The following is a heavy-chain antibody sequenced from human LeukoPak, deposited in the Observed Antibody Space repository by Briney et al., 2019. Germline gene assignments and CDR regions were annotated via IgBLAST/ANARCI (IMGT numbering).Heavy chain of an antibody. J-gene: IGHJ4*02. D-gene: IGHD5-12*01. CDR2: IIPILGIA. CDR3: ARGGYSGYVFDY. Sequence: SVKVSCKASGGTFSSYAISWVRQAPGQGLEWMGRIIPILGIANYAQKFQGRVTITADKSTSTAYMELSSLRSDDTAVYYCARGGYSGYVFDYWGQGTLVTVSS. V-gene: IGHV1-69*04. CDR1: GGTFSSYA.